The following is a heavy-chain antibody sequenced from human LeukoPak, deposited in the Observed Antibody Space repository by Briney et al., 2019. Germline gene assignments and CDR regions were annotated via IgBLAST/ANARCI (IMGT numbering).Heavy chain of an antibody. D-gene: IGHD6-13*01. Sequence: SETLSLTCTVSGGSISSGSYYWSWIRQPAGKGLEWIGRIETSGNTNYKPSLKSRVTMSVDTSKNQFSLKLSSVTAADTAVYYCARVSSSWYQDWYFDLWGRGTLVTVSS. CDR1: GGSISSGSYY. V-gene: IGHV4-61*02. CDR3: ARVSSSWYQDWYFDL. J-gene: IGHJ2*01. CDR2: IETSGNT.